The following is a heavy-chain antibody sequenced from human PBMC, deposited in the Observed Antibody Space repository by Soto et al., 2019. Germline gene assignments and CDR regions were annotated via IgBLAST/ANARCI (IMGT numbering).Heavy chain of an antibody. J-gene: IGHJ4*02. CDR1: GYSFTSYW. V-gene: IGHV5-51*01. D-gene: IGHD6-19*01. CDR2: IYPGDSDT. Sequence: PGESLKISCKGSGYSFTSYWIGWVRQMPGKGLEWMGIIYPGDSDTRYSPSFQGQVTISADKSISTAYLQWSSLKASDTAMYYCARHPAWRDSSGWYELYYFDYWGQGTLVTVSS. CDR3: ARHPAWRDSSGWYELYYFDY.